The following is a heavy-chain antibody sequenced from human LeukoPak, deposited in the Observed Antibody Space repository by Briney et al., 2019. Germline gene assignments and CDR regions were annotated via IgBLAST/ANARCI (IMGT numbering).Heavy chain of an antibody. D-gene: IGHD3-9*01. CDR1: GFTFDDYA. Sequence: GGSLRLSCAASGFTFDDYAMHWVRHAPGKGLEWVSGISWNSGSIAYADSVKGRFTISRDNAKNSLYLQMNSLRAEDTALYYCAKDSGIPYYDILTGYYYFDYWGQGTLVTVSS. CDR3: AKDSGIPYYDILTGYYYFDY. J-gene: IGHJ4*02. CDR2: ISWNSGSI. V-gene: IGHV3-9*01.